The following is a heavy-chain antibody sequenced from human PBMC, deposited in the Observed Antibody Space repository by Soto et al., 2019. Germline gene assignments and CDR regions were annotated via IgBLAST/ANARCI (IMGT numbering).Heavy chain of an antibody. CDR1: GFSLSNAGLG. J-gene: IGHJ5*02. CDR2: IFSNDEK. Sequence: VTVKESGPVLVKPTETLTLTCTVSGFSLSNAGLGVSWIRQPPGKALEWLAHIFSNDEKSYSTSLKSRLTISKDTSKSQVVLTMTNRDPVDTATYYCASTYSSSWYWFDPWGQGTLVTVSS. CDR3: ASTYSSSWYWFDP. D-gene: IGHD6-13*01. V-gene: IGHV2-26*04.